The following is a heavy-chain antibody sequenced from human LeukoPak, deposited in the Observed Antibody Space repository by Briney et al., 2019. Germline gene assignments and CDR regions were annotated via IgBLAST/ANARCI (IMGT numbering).Heavy chain of an antibody. CDR1: GYTFTSYY. CDR3: AREEGDILTGYGEWYFDY. V-gene: IGHV1-46*01. Sequence: ASVKVSCRASGYTFTSYYMHWVRQAPGQGLEWMGIINPSGGSTSYAQKFQGRVTMTTDTSTSTVYMELSSLRSEDTAVYYCAREEGDILTGYGEWYFDYGGKGPLVTVSS. J-gene: IGHJ4*02. D-gene: IGHD3-9*01. CDR2: INPSGGST.